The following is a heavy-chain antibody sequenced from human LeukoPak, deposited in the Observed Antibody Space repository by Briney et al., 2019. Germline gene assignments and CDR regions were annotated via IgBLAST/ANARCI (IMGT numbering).Heavy chain of an antibody. Sequence: PSETLSLTCAVYGGSFSGYYWSWIRQPPGKGLEWIGEINHSGSTNYNPSLKSRVTMSVDTSKNQFSLKLSSVTAADTAVYYCARGADDGAPWGQGTLVTVSS. CDR2: INHSGST. CDR3: ARGADDGAP. V-gene: IGHV4-34*01. D-gene: IGHD1-1*01. J-gene: IGHJ5*02. CDR1: GGSFSGYY.